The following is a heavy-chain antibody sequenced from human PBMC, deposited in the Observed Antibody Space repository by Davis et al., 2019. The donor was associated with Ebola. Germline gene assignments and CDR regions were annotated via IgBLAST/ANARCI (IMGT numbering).Heavy chain of an antibody. CDR1: VITFSSYA. CDR3: ARDPGAYFFDY. J-gene: IGHJ4*02. CDR2: ISGSGGST. Sequence: GGSLRLSCTDSVITFSSYAMTWVRQAPGKGLEWVSAISGSGGSTYYADSVKGRFTISRDNSKNTLYLQMNSLRAEDTAVYYCARDPGAYFFDYWGQGILVTVSS. V-gene: IGHV3-23*01. D-gene: IGHD3-16*01.